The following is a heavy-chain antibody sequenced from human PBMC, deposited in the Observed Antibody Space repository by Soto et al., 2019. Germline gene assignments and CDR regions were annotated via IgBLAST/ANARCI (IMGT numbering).Heavy chain of an antibody. D-gene: IGHD3-22*01. CDR3: ARASYYDSSGYSRL. CDR1: GYTFTSYG. Sequence: QVQLVQSGAEMKKPGASVKVSCKASGYTFTSYGITWLRQAPGQGPEWMGWISAYNGNTNYAQNLQGRVTMTTDTSTSTAYIELRSLRSDDTAVYYCARASYYDSSGYSRLWGQGTLVTVSS. V-gene: IGHV1-18*01. CDR2: ISAYNGNT. J-gene: IGHJ4*02.